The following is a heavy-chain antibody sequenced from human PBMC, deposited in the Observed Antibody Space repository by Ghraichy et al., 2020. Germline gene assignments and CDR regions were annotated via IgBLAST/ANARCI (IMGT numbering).Heavy chain of an antibody. D-gene: IGHD6-13*01. J-gene: IGHJ4*02. V-gene: IGHV1-2*04. Sequence: ASAKVSCKASGYTFTGYYMHWVRQAPGQGLEWMGWINPNSGGTNYAQKFQGWVTMTRDTSISTAYMELSRLRSDDTAVYYCARDGFTGGAAGFDYWGQGTLVTVSS. CDR1: GYTFTGYY. CDR2: INPNSGGT. CDR3: ARDGFTGGAAGFDY.